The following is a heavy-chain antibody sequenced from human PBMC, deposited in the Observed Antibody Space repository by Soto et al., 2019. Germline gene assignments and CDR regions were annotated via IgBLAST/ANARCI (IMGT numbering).Heavy chain of an antibody. Sequence: PSETLSLTCTVSGGSISSSSYYWGWIRQPPGKGLEWIGSIYYSGSTYYNPSLKSRVTISVDTSKNQFSLKLSSVTAADTAVYYCARHPTVIIYFDYWGQGTLVTVSS. V-gene: IGHV4-39*01. CDR1: GGSISSSSYY. D-gene: IGHD4-17*01. J-gene: IGHJ4*02. CDR3: ARHPTVIIYFDY. CDR2: IYYSGST.